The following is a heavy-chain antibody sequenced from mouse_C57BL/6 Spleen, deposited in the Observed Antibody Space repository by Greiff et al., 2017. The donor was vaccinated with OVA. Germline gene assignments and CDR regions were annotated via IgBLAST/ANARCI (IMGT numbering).Heavy chain of an antibody. CDR1: GFTFSDYG. J-gene: IGHJ2*01. CDR3: ARKPRITTVVAKDYFDY. CDR2: ISSGSSTI. D-gene: IGHD1-1*01. Sequence: EVMLVESGGGLVKPGGSLKLSCAASGFTFSDYGMHWVRQAPEKGLEWVAYISSGSSTIYYADTVKGRFTISRDNAKNTLFLQMTSLRSEDTAMYYCARKPRITTVVAKDYFDYWGQGTTLTVSS. V-gene: IGHV5-17*01.